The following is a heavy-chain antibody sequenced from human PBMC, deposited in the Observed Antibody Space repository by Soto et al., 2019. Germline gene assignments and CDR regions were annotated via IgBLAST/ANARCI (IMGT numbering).Heavy chain of an antibody. J-gene: IGHJ4*02. Sequence: SETLSLTCAVYGGSFSGYYWSWIRQPPGKGLEWIGEINHSGSTNYNPSLKSRVTISVDTSKNQFSLKLSSVTAADTAVYYCARPSIAAAYDYWGPGTLVTVSS. CDR1: GGSFSGYY. D-gene: IGHD6-13*01. CDR2: INHSGST. V-gene: IGHV4-34*01. CDR3: ARPSIAAAYDY.